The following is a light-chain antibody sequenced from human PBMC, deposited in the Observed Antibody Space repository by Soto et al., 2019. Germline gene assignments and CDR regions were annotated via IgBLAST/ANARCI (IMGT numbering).Light chain of an antibody. CDR3: CSYAGSSARYG. V-gene: IGLV2-8*01. CDR2: EVS. Sequence: QSVLTQPPSASGSPGQSVTISCTGTSSDIGAYNFVSWYQQHPGKAPKLMIYEVSKRPSGVPDRFSGSKSGDTASLTVSGLQAEDEADYYCCSYAGSSARYGFGTGTKVTVL. J-gene: IGLJ1*01. CDR1: SSDIGAYNF.